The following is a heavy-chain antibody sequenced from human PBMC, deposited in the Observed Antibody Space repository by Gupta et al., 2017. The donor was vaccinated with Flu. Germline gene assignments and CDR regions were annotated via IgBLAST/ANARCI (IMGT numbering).Heavy chain of an antibody. Sequence: QVQLVESGGGVVQPGRSLRLSCAASGFTFSSYGMHWVRQAPGKGLEWVAVIWYDGSNKYYADSVKGRFTISRDNSKNTLYLQMNSLRAEDTAVYYCARDEEQLAFDYWGQGTLVTVSS. CDR1: GFTFSSYG. CDR3: ARDEEQLAFDY. V-gene: IGHV3-33*01. CDR2: IWYDGSNK. D-gene: IGHD6-6*01. J-gene: IGHJ4*02.